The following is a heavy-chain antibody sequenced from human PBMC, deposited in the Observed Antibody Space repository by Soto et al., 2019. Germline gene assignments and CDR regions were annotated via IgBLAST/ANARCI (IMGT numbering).Heavy chain of an antibody. CDR2: IYYSGST. D-gene: IGHD3-22*01. J-gene: IGHJ6*02. Sequence: QVQLQESGPGLVKPSQTLSLTCTVSGGSISSGGYYWSWIRQHPGKGLEWIGYIYYSGSTYYNPSHQSRVTISVDTSKNQFSLKLSSVTAADTAVYYCARRITMIVGTYYYSGMDVWGQGTTVTVSS. V-gene: IGHV4-31*03. CDR1: GGSISSGGYY. CDR3: ARRITMIVGTYYYSGMDV.